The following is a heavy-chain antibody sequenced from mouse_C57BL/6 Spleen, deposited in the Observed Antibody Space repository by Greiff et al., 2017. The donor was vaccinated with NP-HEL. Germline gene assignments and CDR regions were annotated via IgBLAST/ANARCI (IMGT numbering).Heavy chain of an antibody. CDR3: AREGDYYGSSYGY. J-gene: IGHJ2*01. CDR1: GYTFTSYW. CDR2: IHPNSGST. V-gene: IGHV1-64*01. D-gene: IGHD1-1*01. Sequence: QVQLKQPGAELVKPGASVKLSCKASGYTFTSYWMHWVKQRPGQGLEWIGMIHPNSGSTNYNEKFKSKATLTVDKSSSTAYMQLSSLTSEDSAVYYCAREGDYYGSSYGYWGKGTTLTVSS.